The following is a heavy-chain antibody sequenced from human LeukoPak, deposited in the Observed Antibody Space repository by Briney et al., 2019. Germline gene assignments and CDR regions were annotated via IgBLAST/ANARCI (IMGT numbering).Heavy chain of an antibody. J-gene: IGHJ4*02. CDR1: AFTFSTYW. CDR2: IKEDGSEI. Sequence: GGSLRLSCAASAFTFSTYWMSWVRQAPGKGLEWVANIKEDGSEINYVDSVKGRFTISRDNAKNSLYLQMNSLRVEDTAVYYCARDRGYSTFDYWGQGALVTVSS. CDR3: ARDRGYSTFDY. D-gene: IGHD4-23*01. V-gene: IGHV3-7*01.